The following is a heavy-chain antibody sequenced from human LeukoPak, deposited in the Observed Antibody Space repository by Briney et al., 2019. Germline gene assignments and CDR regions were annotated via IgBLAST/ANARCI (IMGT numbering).Heavy chain of an antibody. Sequence: ASVKVSCKASGYTFTSYGISWVRQAPGQGLEWMGWIHTGTGNPTYAQDFTGRFLFSLDSSASTAYLQISSLKAEDTAVYYCARGQIWLDSWGQGTLVTVSS. CDR3: ARGQIWLDS. CDR2: IHTGTGNP. D-gene: IGHD5-18*01. J-gene: IGHJ4*02. V-gene: IGHV7-4-1*02. CDR1: GYTFTSYG.